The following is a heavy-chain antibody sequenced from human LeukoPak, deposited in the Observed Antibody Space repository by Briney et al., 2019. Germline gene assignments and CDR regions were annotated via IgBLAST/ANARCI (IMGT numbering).Heavy chain of an antibody. Sequence: GGSLRLSCAASGFTLRSYVMHWVRQAPGKGLEWVAVIWYDGSNKYYADSVKGRFTISRDNSKNTLYLQMNSLRAEEMAVYYCARGYCSGGSCYDMDVWGQGTTVTVSS. J-gene: IGHJ6*02. CDR3: ARGYCSGGSCYDMDV. D-gene: IGHD2-15*01. CDR2: IWYDGSNK. V-gene: IGHV3-33*01. CDR1: GFTLRSYV.